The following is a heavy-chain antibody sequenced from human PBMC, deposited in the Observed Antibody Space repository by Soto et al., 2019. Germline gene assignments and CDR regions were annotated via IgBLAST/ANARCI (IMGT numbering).Heavy chain of an antibody. J-gene: IGHJ4*02. Sequence: SETLSLTCTVSGGSISLSRYDWGWIRQPPGKGLEWIGGINYSGSTNYNPSLKSRVTISVDTSKNQFSLKLSSVTAADTAVYYCARGPRYISLYSRPLGYFDYWGQGTLVTVSS. CDR1: GGSISLSRYD. CDR3: ARGPRYISLYSRPLGYFDY. D-gene: IGHD6-13*01. CDR2: INYSGST. V-gene: IGHV4-39*07.